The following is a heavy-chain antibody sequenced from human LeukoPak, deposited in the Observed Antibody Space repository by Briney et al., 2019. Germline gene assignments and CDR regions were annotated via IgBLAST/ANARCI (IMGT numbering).Heavy chain of an antibody. D-gene: IGHD1-1*01. J-gene: IGHJ6*03. CDR1: GGSISSSSYY. V-gene: IGHV4-39*01. Sequence: SETLSLTCTVSGGSISSSSYYWGWIRQPPGKGLEWIGSIYYSGSTYYNPSLKSRVTISVDTSKDRFSLKVTSVTAADTAVYYCARGLVQDYYYYYMDVWGKGTTVTVSS. CDR2: IYYSGST. CDR3: ARGLVQDYYYYYMDV.